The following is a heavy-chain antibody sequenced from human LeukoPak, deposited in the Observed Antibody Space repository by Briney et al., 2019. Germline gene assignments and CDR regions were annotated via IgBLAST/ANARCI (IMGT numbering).Heavy chain of an antibody. J-gene: IGHJ5*02. Sequence: KPSETLSLTCTVSGGSISGYYWSWIRQPTGKGLEWIGYIYYSGSTKYNPSLKSRVTISVDTSKNQFSLKLSSVTAADTAVYYCARGGRSNWFDPWGQGTLVTVSS. CDR2: IYYSGST. D-gene: IGHD3-16*01. CDR3: ARGGRSNWFDP. CDR1: GGSISGYY. V-gene: IGHV4-59*01.